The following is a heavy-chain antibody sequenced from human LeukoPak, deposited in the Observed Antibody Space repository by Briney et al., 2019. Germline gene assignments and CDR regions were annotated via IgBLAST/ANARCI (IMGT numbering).Heavy chain of an antibody. CDR2: IVGSGGSS. Sequence: GGSLRLSCVASGFTFNSHAMYWVRQAPGKGLEWVSGIVGSGGSSYYAESVRGRFTISKDNSKNTVYMQMNSLRDEDTALYYCAKTTFGYSSGRSPGWLIDYWGQGTVVTVSS. V-gene: IGHV3-23*01. D-gene: IGHD6-19*01. CDR1: GFTFNSHA. J-gene: IGHJ4*02. CDR3: AKTTFGYSSGRSPGWLIDY.